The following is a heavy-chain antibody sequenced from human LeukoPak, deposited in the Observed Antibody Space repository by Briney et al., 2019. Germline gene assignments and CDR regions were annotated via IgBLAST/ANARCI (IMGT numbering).Heavy chain of an antibody. CDR3: ARDSGYNSFDY. J-gene: IGHJ4*02. V-gene: IGHV4-59*12. Sequence: SETLSLTCTVSGGSISSYYWSWIRQPPGKGLEWIGYIYYSGSTYYNPSLKSRVTISVDTSKNQFSLKLSSVTAADTAVYYCARDSGYNSFDYWGQGTLVTVSS. D-gene: IGHD5-12*01. CDR2: IYYSGST. CDR1: GGSISSYY.